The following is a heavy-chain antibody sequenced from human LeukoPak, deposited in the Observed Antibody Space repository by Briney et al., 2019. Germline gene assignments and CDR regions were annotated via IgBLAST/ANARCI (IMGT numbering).Heavy chain of an antibody. CDR3: ARDLGDYFDY. Sequence: SETLSLTCTVSGGSISSYYWSWIRQPPGKGLEWIGYIYYSGSTNYNPSLKSRVTISVDTSKNQFSLKLSSVTAADAAVYYCARDLGDYFDYWGQGTLVTVSS. J-gene: IGHJ4*02. CDR2: IYYSGST. CDR1: GGSISSYY. V-gene: IGHV4-59*01.